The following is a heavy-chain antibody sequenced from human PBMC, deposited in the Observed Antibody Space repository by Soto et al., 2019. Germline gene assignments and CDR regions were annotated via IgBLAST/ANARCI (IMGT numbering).Heavy chain of an antibody. CDR1: GFPFTSYA. CDR2: ISVYNGHT. V-gene: IGHV1-18*01. Sequence: QVHLVQSGAEVKKPGASVKVSCKASGFPFTSYAISWVRQAPGQGLEWVGWISVYNGHTNYEQNFQGRVTMTTDTSTSTAYMELRSLRSDDTAVYYCARGIVGATPLDYWGQGTLVTVSS. CDR3: ARGIVGATPLDY. J-gene: IGHJ4*02. D-gene: IGHD1-26*01.